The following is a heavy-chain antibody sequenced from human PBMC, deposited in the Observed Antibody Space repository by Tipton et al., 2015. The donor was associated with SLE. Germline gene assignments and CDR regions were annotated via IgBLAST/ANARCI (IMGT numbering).Heavy chain of an antibody. CDR3: ARAGDLGY. V-gene: IGHV3-23*01. J-gene: IGHJ4*02. CDR2: ISGSGGST. Sequence: SLRLSCATSGFTFSNYAMTWVRQAPGKGLEWLSGISGSGGSTYYADSVRGRFTISRDNSKNTLYLQMHSLRAEDTAVYYCARAGDLGYWGQGTLVTVSS. CDR1: GFTFSNYA. D-gene: IGHD5-24*01.